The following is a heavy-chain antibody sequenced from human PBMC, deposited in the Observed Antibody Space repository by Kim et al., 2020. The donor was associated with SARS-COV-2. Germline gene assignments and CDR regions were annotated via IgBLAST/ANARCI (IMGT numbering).Heavy chain of an antibody. D-gene: IGHD6-13*01. CDR2: IGGGGTT. Sequence: GGSLRLSCAASGFTFSSYALSWVRQAPGKGLEWVSAIGGGGTTYYADSVKGRFTISRDNSKSTVYLQMNSLRAEDTAIYYCAKADSSSWRYYFDNWGQGTLVTVSS. J-gene: IGHJ4*02. CDR1: GFTFSSYA. V-gene: IGHV3-23*01. CDR3: AKADSSSWRYYFDN.